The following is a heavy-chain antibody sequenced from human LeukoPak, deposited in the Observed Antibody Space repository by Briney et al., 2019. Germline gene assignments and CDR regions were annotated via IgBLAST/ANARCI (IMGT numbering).Heavy chain of an antibody. D-gene: IGHD2-15*01. V-gene: IGHV5-51*01. Sequence: GESLKISCEGSGYSFTTYWIGWVRQMPGKGLEWMGIIYPGDSDTRYSPSFQGQVTISADKSISTAYLQWSNLKASDTAMYYCARRVVDATFDYWGQGTLVTVSS. CDR2: IYPGDSDT. CDR3: ARRVVDATFDY. J-gene: IGHJ4*02. CDR1: GYSFTTYW.